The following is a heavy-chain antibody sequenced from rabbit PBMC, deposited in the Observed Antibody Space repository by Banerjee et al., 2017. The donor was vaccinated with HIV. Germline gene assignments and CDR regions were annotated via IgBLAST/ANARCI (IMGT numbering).Heavy chain of an antibody. J-gene: IGHJ4*01. CDR3: VREVAAKFSL. Sequence: QEQLVESGGGLVQPGGSLKLSCKASGFDFSNYGVSWVRQAPGKGLEWIGYIDPVFGTTAYASRVNDRFTISSHNAQNTLYLQLNSLTAADTATYFCVREVAAKFSLWGQGTLVTVS. CDR2: IDPVFGTT. D-gene: IGHD4-1*01. V-gene: IGHV1S47*01. CDR1: GFDFSNYG.